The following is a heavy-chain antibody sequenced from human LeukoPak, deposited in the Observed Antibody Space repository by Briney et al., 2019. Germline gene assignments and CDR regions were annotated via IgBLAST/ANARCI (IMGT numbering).Heavy chain of an antibody. Sequence: PGGSLRLSCVGSGFTFSTSWLHWVRQAPGKGLEWVSYISSSSSTIYYADSVKGRFTISRDNAKNSLYLQMDSLRAEDTAVYYCARDYLDYDSSGYLLDYWGQGTLVTVSS. CDR2: ISSSSSTI. V-gene: IGHV3-48*04. CDR3: ARDYLDYDSSGYLLDY. CDR1: GFTFSTSW. D-gene: IGHD3-22*01. J-gene: IGHJ4*02.